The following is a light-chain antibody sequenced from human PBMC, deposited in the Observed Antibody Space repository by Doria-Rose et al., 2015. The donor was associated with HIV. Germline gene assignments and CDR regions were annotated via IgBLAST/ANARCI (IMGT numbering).Light chain of an antibody. V-gene: IGKV3-15*01. CDR3: HQYNNWPT. Sequence: DIVMTQTPETLSVSPGESATLSCRASQSVSTDLAWYQHKPGQAPRLLIWGASTRATGIPARFSGSGSGTEFTLTISSLQSEDFAIYFCHQYNNWPTFGQGTRL. J-gene: IGKJ5*01. CDR1: QSVSTD. CDR2: GAS.